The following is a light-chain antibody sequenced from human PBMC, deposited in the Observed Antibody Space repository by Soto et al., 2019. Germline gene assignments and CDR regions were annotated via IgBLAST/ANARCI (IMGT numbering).Light chain of an antibody. CDR1: QSVSSN. CDR2: GAS. Sequence: EIVMTQSPATLSVSPGERASLSCTASQSVSSNLAWYQQKPGQAPRLLIYGASTRATGIPARFSGSGSGTDFTLTISRLEPEDVAVYYCQHYGSSGTFGQGTRVDIK. J-gene: IGKJ1*01. V-gene: IGKV3-15*01. CDR3: QHYGSSGT.